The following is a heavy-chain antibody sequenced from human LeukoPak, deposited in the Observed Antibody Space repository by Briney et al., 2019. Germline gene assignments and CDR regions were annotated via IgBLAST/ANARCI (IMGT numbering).Heavy chain of an antibody. D-gene: IGHD2/OR15-2a*01. Sequence: ASVKLSCKASGYTSTGHALHWVRQTPGEGLEWMAWISCATGKTEYSQNFEARVTVTRDTSASTVYMELSGLRSEDTAVYYCARSILIVPNTSYYYYYMDVWGQGTTVIVSS. V-gene: IGHV1-3*01. CDR2: ISCATGKT. CDR1: GYTSTGHA. CDR3: ARSILIVPNTSYYYYYMDV. J-gene: IGHJ6*02.